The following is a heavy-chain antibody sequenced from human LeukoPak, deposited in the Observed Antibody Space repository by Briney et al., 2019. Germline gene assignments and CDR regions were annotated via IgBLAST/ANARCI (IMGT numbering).Heavy chain of an antibody. CDR2: IYYSGST. J-gene: IGHJ4*02. Sequence: SETLSLTCTVSGVSISSYYWSWIRQPPGKGLEWIGYIYYSGSTNYNPSLKSRVTISVDTSKNQFSLKLSSETAADTAVYYCARAPYSYGVHPIDYWGQGTLVTVSS. CDR1: GVSISSYY. D-gene: IGHD5-18*01. V-gene: IGHV4-59*01. CDR3: ARAPYSYGVHPIDY.